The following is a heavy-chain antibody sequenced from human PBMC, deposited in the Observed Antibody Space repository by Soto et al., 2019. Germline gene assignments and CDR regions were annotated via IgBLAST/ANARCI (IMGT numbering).Heavy chain of an antibody. CDR1: GFTFSSYW. Sequence: EVQLVESGGGLVQPGGSLRLSCAASGFTFSSYWMHWVRQAPGKGLMWVSRINSEASSTTYADSVKGRFTITRDNAKNRLYLQMNSLRAEDTAVYYCARSLGGYCSGGSCSTRGDIDYWGQGTLVTVSS. CDR3: ARSLGGYCSGGSCSTRGDIDY. J-gene: IGHJ4*02. D-gene: IGHD2-15*01. CDR2: INSEASST. V-gene: IGHV3-74*01.